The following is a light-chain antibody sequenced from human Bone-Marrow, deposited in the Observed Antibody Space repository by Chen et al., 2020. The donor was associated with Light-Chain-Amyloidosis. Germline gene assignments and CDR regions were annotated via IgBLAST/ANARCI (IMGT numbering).Light chain of an antibody. CDR2: DDS. Sequence: SYVLTQPSSVSVAPGQTATIACGGNNIGSTSGHWYQQTPGQAPLLVVYDDSARPSGIPERLSGSNSGNTATLTISRVEAGDEADYYCQVWDRRSDRPVFGGGTKLTVL. J-gene: IGLJ3*02. V-gene: IGLV3-21*02. CDR3: QVWDRRSDRPV. CDR1: NIGSTS.